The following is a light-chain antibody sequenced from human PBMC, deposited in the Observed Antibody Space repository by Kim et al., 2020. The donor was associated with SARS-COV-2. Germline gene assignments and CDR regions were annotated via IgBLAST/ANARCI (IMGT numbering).Light chain of an antibody. CDR3: ATWDYSLNGWV. V-gene: IGLV1-44*01. J-gene: IGLJ3*02. CDR2: DDN. CDR1: GPNVGMHI. Sequence: GQGVPVTCSRIGPNVGMHIVNLFQQLPGTAPKLLIYDDNQRPSGDPDRFSGSRSGTSASLAISGLQSADEADYYCATWDYSLNGWVFGGGTKVTVL.